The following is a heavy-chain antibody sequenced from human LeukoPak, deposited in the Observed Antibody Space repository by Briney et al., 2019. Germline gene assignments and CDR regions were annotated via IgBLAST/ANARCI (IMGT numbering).Heavy chain of an antibody. CDR1: GFTFSSYA. CDR2: ISGSGGST. D-gene: IGHD1-26*01. V-gene: IGHV3-23*01. Sequence: GGSLRLSCAASGFTFSSYAMSWVRQAPGKGLGWASAISGSGGSTYYADSVKGRFTISRDNSKNTLYLQMNSLRAEDTAVYYCAKDRIVGATARLFDYWGQGTLVTVSS. J-gene: IGHJ4*02. CDR3: AKDRIVGATARLFDY.